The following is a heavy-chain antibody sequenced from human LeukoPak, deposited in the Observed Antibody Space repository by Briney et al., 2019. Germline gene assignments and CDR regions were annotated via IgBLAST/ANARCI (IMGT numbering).Heavy chain of an antibody. J-gene: IGHJ4*02. Sequence: PGGSLRLSCAASGFTFSNYWMIWVRQAPGKGLEWVANIKQDGSVNQYVDSVKGRFTISRDNAKNSLYLQMNSLRAEDTAIYYCAKQAYDSPRTDFDYWGQGTLVTVSS. D-gene: IGHD3-22*01. CDR1: GFTFSNYW. CDR2: IKQDGSVN. CDR3: AKQAYDSPRTDFDY. V-gene: IGHV3-7*05.